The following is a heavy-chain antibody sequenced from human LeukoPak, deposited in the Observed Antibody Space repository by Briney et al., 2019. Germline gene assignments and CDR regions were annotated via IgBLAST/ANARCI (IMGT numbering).Heavy chain of an antibody. D-gene: IGHD3-10*01. CDR1: GYTFTTYA. CDR3: ARDWHGVGDSDFDY. V-gene: IGHV1-3*01. Sequence: GASVKVSCKASGYTFTTYAMHWVRQAPGQRLEWMGWINAGNGNTKYSQKFQGRVTITRDTSASTAYMELSSLRSEDTAMYYCARDWHGVGDSDFDYWGQGTLVTVSS. CDR2: INAGNGNT. J-gene: IGHJ4*02.